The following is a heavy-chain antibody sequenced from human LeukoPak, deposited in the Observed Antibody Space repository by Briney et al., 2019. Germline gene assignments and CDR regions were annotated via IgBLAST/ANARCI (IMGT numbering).Heavy chain of an antibody. D-gene: IGHD3-10*01. Sequence: ASVKVSCKPSGYTFTSYDINWVRQATGKGLEWMGWMNPKSGNTGYAQKFQGRVNMTRNTSISTAYMELSSLRSEDTAGYYCAGGTTTMVRGVIMSGWFDPWGQGTLVTVSS. V-gene: IGHV1-8*01. CDR1: GYTFTSYD. CDR3: AGGTTTMVRGVIMSGWFDP. J-gene: IGHJ5*01. CDR2: MNPKSGNT.